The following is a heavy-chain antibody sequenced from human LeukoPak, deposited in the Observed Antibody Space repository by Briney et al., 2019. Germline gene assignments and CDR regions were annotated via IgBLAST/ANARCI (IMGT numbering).Heavy chain of an antibody. V-gene: IGHV3-7*02. Sequence: PGGSLRLSCAAPGFTFSSYWMSWVRQAPGKGLEWVANIKEDGSEKYYEDSVKGRFTISRDDAKKSLYLQMNSLRAEETAVYHCVRVGGRSSIGGDCWGQGTLVTVSS. CDR3: VRVGGRSSIGGDC. CDR1: GFTFSSYW. CDR2: IKEDGSEK. D-gene: IGHD3-10*01. J-gene: IGHJ4*02.